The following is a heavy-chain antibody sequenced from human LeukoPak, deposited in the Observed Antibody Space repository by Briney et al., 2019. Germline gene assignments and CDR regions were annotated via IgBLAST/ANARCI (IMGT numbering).Heavy chain of an antibody. D-gene: IGHD3-22*01. V-gene: IGHV4-39*07. CDR2: IYYSGST. CDR1: GGSISSSSYY. Sequence: PSETLSLTCTVSGGSISSSSYYWGWIRQPPGKGLEWIGSIYYSGSTHYNPSLKSRVTISVDTSKSQFSLKLSSVTAADTAVYYCARVGIDSSGYFANFDYWGQGTLVTVSS. CDR3: ARVGIDSSGYFANFDY. J-gene: IGHJ4*02.